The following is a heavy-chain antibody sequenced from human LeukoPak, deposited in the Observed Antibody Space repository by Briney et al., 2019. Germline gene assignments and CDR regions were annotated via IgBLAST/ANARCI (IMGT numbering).Heavy chain of an antibody. CDR1: GFTFSNYG. D-gene: IGHD1-26*01. CDR2: ISYDGSNK. V-gene: IGHV3-30*18. Sequence: GRSLRLSCAASGFTFSNYGMHWVRQAPGKGLEGVAVISYDGSNKYYADSVKGRFTISRDNSKNTLCLQMNSLRAEDTAVYYCAKAAGGATSLFDYWGQGTLVTVSS. CDR3: AKAAGGATSLFDY. J-gene: IGHJ4*02.